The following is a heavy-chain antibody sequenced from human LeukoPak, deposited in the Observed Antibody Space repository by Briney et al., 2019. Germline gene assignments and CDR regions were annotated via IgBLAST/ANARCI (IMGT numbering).Heavy chain of an antibody. CDR3: ARVEQWLATYFDY. V-gene: IGHV3-30-3*01. D-gene: IGHD6-19*01. CDR2: ISYDGSNK. CDR1: GFTFSSYA. J-gene: IGHJ4*02. Sequence: GGSLRLSCAASGFTFSSYAMHWVRQAPGKGLEWVAVISYDGSNKYYADSVKGRFTISRDNSKNTLYLQMNSLRAEDTAVYYCARVEQWLATYFDYWGQGTLVTVSS.